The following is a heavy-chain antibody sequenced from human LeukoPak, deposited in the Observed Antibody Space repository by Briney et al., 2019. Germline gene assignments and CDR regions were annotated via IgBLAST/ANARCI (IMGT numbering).Heavy chain of an antibody. CDR3: ARSYYYDSSGYPFYYYYYMDV. J-gene: IGHJ6*03. D-gene: IGHD3-22*01. CDR2: IIPIFDTA. V-gene: IGHV1-69*05. Sequence: SVKVSCKASGGTFSSYAISWVRQAPGQGLEWMGGIIPIFDTANYAQKFQGRVTITTDESTSTAYMELSSLRSEDTAVYYCARSYYYDSSGYPFYYYYYMDVWGKGTTVTVSS. CDR1: GGTFSSYA.